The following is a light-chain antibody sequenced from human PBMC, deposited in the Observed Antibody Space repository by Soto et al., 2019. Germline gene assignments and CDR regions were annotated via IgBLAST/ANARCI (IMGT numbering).Light chain of an antibody. Sequence: PGERVILSCRASQSVSTFFAWYQQKPGQAPRLLIYDASKRATGIPARFSGSGSGTDFTLTISSLEPEDFAVYYCQHRFNWPLTFGGGTTVELK. J-gene: IGKJ4*01. V-gene: IGKV3-11*01. CDR2: DAS. CDR1: QSVSTF. CDR3: QHRFNWPLT.